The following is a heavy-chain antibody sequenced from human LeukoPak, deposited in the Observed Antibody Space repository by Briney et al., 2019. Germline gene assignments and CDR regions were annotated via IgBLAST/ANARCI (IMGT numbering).Heavy chain of an antibody. D-gene: IGHD2-2*01. CDR1: AGSFSGYY. CDR3: ARKYCSAISCSYAFDM. J-gene: IGHJ3*02. Sequence: PSETLSLTCAVYAGSFSGYYWTWIRQPPGKGLEWIGEITHSGSTNYNPSLESRVTISVDTSKNQFSLKLSFVTAADTAVYFCARKYCSAISCSYAFDMWGHGTMVTVSS. CDR2: ITHSGST. V-gene: IGHV4-34*01.